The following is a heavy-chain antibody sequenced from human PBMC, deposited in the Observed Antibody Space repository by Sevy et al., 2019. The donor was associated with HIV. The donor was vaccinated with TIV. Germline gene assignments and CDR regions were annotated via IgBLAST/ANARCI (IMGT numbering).Heavy chain of an antibody. Sequence: GGSPRLSCAASGLTFDDYAMHWVRQAPGKGLEWVSGISWNSGSIGYADSVKGRFTISRDNAKNSLYLQMNSLRAEDTALYYCAKDFYSGSHREFDYWGQGTLVTVSS. CDR2: ISWNSGSI. D-gene: IGHD1-26*01. V-gene: IGHV3-9*01. J-gene: IGHJ4*02. CDR1: GLTFDDYA. CDR3: AKDFYSGSHREFDY.